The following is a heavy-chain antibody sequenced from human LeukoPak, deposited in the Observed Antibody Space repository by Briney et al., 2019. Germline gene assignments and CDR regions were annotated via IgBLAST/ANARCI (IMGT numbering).Heavy chain of an antibody. D-gene: IGHD5-18*01. V-gene: IGHV3-7*01. CDR3: ARDSGYNAFDI. Sequence: GGSLRLSCAASGFTFSTSWMTWVRQAPGKELEWLGNINEDGTIKNYVDSVRGRFTTSRDNAKNSLFLQMLSLRADDTAVYYCARDSGYNAFDIWGLGTMVTVSS. CDR1: GFTFSTSW. J-gene: IGHJ3*02. CDR2: INEDGTIK.